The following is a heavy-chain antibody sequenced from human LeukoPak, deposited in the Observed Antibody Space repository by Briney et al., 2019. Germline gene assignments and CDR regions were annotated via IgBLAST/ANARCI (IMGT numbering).Heavy chain of an antibody. Sequence: SETLSLTCTVSGGSISSGDYYWSWIRQPPGKGLEWIGYIYYSGSTNYNPSLKSRVTISVDTSKNQFSLKLSSVTAADTAVYYCARAPRVGATIEAWFDPWGQGTLVTVSS. CDR2: IYYSGST. V-gene: IGHV4-61*08. J-gene: IGHJ5*02. CDR1: GGSISSGDYY. D-gene: IGHD1-26*01. CDR3: ARAPRVGATIEAWFDP.